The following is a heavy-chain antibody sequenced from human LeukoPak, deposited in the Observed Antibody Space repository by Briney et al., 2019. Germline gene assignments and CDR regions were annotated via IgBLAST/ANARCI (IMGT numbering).Heavy chain of an antibody. V-gene: IGHV5-51*01. D-gene: IGHD4-17*01. Sequence: GESLKISCKGSGYTFTNDWIGWVRHTPGKGLEWMGSIYPGDSDTRYSPSFQGQVTISPDKSITTAYPQWSSLKASDSAMYYCARQRDYGDYSWFDPWGQGTLVTVSS. CDR3: ARQRDYGDYSWFDP. CDR1: GYTFTNDW. CDR2: IYPGDSDT. J-gene: IGHJ5*02.